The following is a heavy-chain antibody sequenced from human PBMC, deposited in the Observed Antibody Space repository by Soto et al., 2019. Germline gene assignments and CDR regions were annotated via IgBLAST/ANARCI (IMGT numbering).Heavy chain of an antibody. J-gene: IGHJ3*02. CDR3: ARNYGHAFDI. CDR1: GGSISSYY. CDR2: IYYSGST. V-gene: IGHV4-59*01. Sequence: SETLSLTCTVSGGSISSYYWSSIRQPPGKGLEWIGYIYYSGSTNYNPSLKSRVTISVDTSKNQFSLKLSSVTAADTAVYYCARNYGHAFDIWGQGTMVTVSS. D-gene: IGHD1-7*01.